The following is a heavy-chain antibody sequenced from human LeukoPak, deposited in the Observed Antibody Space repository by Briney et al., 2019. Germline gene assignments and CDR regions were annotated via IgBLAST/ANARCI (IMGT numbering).Heavy chain of an antibody. V-gene: IGHV3-23*01. D-gene: IGHD4-17*01. CDR2: ISGGGETT. Sequence: GGSLRLSCAASGFTFNNYAMNWVRQAPGKGLEWVSSISGGGETTYYADSAKGRFTISRDNSQNTLYLQMNSLRAEDTAVYRCARDYADYVGYFFFDYWGQGTLVTVSS. J-gene: IGHJ4*02. CDR1: GFTFNNYA. CDR3: ARDYADYVGYFFFDY.